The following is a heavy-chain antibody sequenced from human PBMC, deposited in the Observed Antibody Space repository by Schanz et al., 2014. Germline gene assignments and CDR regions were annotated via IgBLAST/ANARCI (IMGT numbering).Heavy chain of an antibody. Sequence: QVQLQESGPGLVKPSGTLSLTCVVSGGSISSGVRWTWARQSPGKGLEWIGEIFHSGTTNYNPSLESRVTISVDKSKNQFSLILSSMTAADTAVYYCTRSTLWSYDVWGRGTMVIVSS. CDR3: TRSTLWSYDV. J-gene: IGHJ3*01. CDR2: IFHSGTT. D-gene: IGHD2-21*01. CDR1: GGSISSGVR. V-gene: IGHV4-4*02.